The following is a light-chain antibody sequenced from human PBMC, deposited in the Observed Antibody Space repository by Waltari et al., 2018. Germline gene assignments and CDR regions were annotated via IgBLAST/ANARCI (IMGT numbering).Light chain of an antibody. CDR2: DVC. CDR3: QQENDWSWK. J-gene: IGKJ1*01. CDR1: QSVSSR. Sequence: EIVMTQSPSTLSLSPGERATLSCRASQSVSSRLAWYHQKPGQAPRLLIYDVCTRGTGIPERVSGRGCGTAFTLIINSLEPEDVGVYFCQQENDWSWKFGQGTKVEIK. V-gene: IGKV3-15*01.